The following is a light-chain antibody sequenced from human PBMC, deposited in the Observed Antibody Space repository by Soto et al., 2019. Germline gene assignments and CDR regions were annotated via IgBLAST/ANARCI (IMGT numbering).Light chain of an antibody. CDR3: QQYNNWIFS. CDR1: QSVSSN. Sequence: EIVMTQSPATLSVSPGERATLSCRASQSVSSNLAWYQQKPGQAPRLLIYDSSIRATGIPARFSGSGSGTEFTLTISSLQSEDFAVYYCQQYNNWIFSFGPGTKVDIK. CDR2: DSS. V-gene: IGKV3-15*01. J-gene: IGKJ3*01.